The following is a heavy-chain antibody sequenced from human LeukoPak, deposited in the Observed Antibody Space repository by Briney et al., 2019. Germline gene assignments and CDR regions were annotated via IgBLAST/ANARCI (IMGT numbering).Heavy chain of an antibody. V-gene: IGHV3-30*18. CDR2: ISYDGSNK. Sequence: GGSLRLSCVASGFPFSSYGMHWVRQAPGKGLEWVAVISYDGSNKYYADSVKGRFTISRDNSKNTLYLQMNSLRAEDTAVYYCAKPGRPAALGVYYGMDVWGQGTTVTVSS. CDR3: AKPGRPAALGVYYGMDV. CDR1: GFPFSSYG. J-gene: IGHJ6*02. D-gene: IGHD2-2*01.